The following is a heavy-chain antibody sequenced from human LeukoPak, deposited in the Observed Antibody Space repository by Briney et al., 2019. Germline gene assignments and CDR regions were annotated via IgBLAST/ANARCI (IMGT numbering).Heavy chain of an antibody. J-gene: IGHJ6*02. Sequence: SETLSLTCTVSGGSISSSSYYWGWLRQPPGKGLEWIGSIYYSGSTYYNPSLKSRVTISVDTSKNQFSLKLSSVTAADTAVYYCAKTHVVVVPAASNYYYYSMDVWGQGTTVTVSS. CDR2: IYYSGST. CDR3: AKTHVVVVPAASNYYYYSMDV. D-gene: IGHD2-2*01. CDR1: GGSISSSSYY. V-gene: IGHV4-39*01.